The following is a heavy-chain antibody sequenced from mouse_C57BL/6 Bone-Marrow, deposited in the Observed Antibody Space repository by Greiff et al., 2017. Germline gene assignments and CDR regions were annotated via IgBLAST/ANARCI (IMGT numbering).Heavy chain of an antibody. CDR1: GYTFTSYD. CDR3: ARLEFDGSSGDWYFDV. D-gene: IGHD1-1*01. Sequence: QVQLQQSGPELVKPGASVKLSCKASGYTFTSYDINWVKQRPGQGLEWIGWIYPRDGSTKSNEKFKGKATLNVDTSSSTAYRELHSLTPEDAAVYFCARLEFDGSSGDWYFDVWGTGNTVTVSS. J-gene: IGHJ1*03. V-gene: IGHV1-85*01. CDR2: IYPRDGST.